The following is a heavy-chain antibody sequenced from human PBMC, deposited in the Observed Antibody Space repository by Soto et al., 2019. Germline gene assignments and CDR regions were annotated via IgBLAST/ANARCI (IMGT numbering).Heavy chain of an antibody. V-gene: IGHV4-34*01. D-gene: IGHD6-19*01. CDR3: ARGRRRAVAGTGSFDY. Sequence: PSETLSLTCAVYGGSFSGYYWSWIRQPPGKGLEWIGEINHSGSTNYNPSLKSRVTISVDTSKNQFSLKLSSVTAADTAVYYCARGRRRAVAGTGSFDYWGQGTLVTVSS. J-gene: IGHJ4*02. CDR1: GGSFSGYY. CDR2: INHSGST.